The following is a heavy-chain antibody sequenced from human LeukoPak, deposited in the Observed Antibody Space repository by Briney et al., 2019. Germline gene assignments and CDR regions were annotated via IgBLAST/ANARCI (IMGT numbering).Heavy chain of an antibody. Sequence: GGSLRLSCAASGFTFSDYYMSWIRQASGKGLEWVSYISSSGSTIYYADSVKGRFTISRDNAKNSLYLQMNSLRAEDTAVYYCARVVVTAIRGAFDIWGQGTMVTVSS. J-gene: IGHJ3*02. CDR2: ISSSGSTI. D-gene: IGHD2-21*02. V-gene: IGHV3-11*01. CDR1: GFTFSDYY. CDR3: ARVVVTAIRGAFDI.